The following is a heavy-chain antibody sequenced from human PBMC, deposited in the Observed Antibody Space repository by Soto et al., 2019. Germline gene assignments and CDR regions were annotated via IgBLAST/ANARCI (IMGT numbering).Heavy chain of an antibody. CDR3: ARVTFKGWTHPAFDI. V-gene: IGHV6-1*01. CDR1: GDMVSSNSAA. CDR2: TYYSSDWYN. J-gene: IGHJ3*02. D-gene: IGHD2-15*01. Sequence: SQTLSLSWAISGDMVSSNSAALNWISQSPSRCLEWLVRTYYSSDWYNDYALSVKNRITINPDRSKNQFSLQLTSVPPEDTAVYYCARVTFKGWTHPAFDIWGQGTMGTVSS.